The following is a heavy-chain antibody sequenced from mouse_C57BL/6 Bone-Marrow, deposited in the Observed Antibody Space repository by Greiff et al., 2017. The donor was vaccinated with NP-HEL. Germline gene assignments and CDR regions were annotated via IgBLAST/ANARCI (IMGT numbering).Heavy chain of an antibody. J-gene: IGHJ1*03. D-gene: IGHD1-1*01. CDR2: ISRGSSTI. CDR3: ASRYYVSSYWYYDV. V-gene: IGHV5-17*01. Sequence: EVKVVESGGGLVKPGGSLKLSCAASGFTFSDYGMHWVRQAPEKGLEWVAYISRGSSTIYYADTVQGRFTISRDHAKNTLFLQMTSRRSEDAAMYYCASRYYVSSYWYYDVWGTGTTVTFSS. CDR1: GFTFSDYG.